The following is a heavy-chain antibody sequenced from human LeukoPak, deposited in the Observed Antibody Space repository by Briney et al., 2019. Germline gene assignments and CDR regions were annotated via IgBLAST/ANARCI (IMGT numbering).Heavy chain of an antibody. CDR2: INPNSGGT. D-gene: IGHD4-17*01. V-gene: IGHV1-2*02. J-gene: IGHJ4*02. CDR1: GYTFTGYY. CDR3: ARAYGDRHDY. Sequence: ASVKVSCTASGYTFTGYYMHWGRQAPAPGLERMGWINPNSGGTNYAQKFQGRVTITRDTSISTAYMELSRLRSDDTAVYYCARAYGDRHDYWGQGTLVTVSS.